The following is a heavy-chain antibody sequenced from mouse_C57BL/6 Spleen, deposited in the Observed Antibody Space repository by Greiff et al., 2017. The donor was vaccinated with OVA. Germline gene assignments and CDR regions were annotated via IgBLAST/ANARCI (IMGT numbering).Heavy chain of an antibody. CDR1: GYAFSSSW. V-gene: IGHV1-82*01. D-gene: IGHD1-1*01. CDR2: IYPGDGDT. J-gene: IGHJ1*03. Sequence: VKLVESGPELVKPGASVKISCKASGYAFSSSWMNWVKQRPGQGLEWIGRIYPGDGDTNYNGKFKGKATLTADKSSSTAYMQLSSLTSEDSAVDLWARDYGTLHWYFDVWGTGTTVTVSS. CDR3: ARDYGTLHWYFDV.